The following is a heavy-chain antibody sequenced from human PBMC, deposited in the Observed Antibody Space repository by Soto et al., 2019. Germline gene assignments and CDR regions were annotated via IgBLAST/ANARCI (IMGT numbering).Heavy chain of an antibody. CDR1: GFTFSSYD. V-gene: IGHV3-23*01. D-gene: IGHD1-1*01. Sequence: EVQLLESGGGLVQPGGSLRLSCAASGFTFSSYDMSWVRQAPGKGLECVSGISGSGGSTYYADSVKGRFTISRDNSKNALYLQMNSLRAEDTAVYYGAKTTPLDRAFDICRQGTMVTVSS. CDR2: ISGSGGST. CDR3: AKTTPLDRAFDI. J-gene: IGHJ3*02.